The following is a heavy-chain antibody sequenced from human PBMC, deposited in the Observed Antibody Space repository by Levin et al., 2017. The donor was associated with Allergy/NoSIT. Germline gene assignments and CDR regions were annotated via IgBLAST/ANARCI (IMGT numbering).Heavy chain of an antibody. J-gene: IGHJ4*02. D-gene: IGHD6-19*01. CDR1: GFTFSDYY. Sequence: GESLKISCAASGFTFSDYYMSWIRQAPGKGLEWVSYISSSGSTIYYADSVKGRFTISRDNAKNSLYLQMNSLRAEDTAVYYCARDLGSGWYDYWGQGTLVTVSS. CDR3: ARDLGSGWYDY. CDR2: ISSSGSTI. V-gene: IGHV3-11*01.